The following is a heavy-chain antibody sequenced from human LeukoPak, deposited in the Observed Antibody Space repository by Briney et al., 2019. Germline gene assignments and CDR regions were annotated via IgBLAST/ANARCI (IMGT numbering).Heavy chain of an antibody. Sequence: PGGSLRLSCVVSGFTFSTYAMGWVRQAPGKGLEWVSDICGSVDNTYYAGSVKGRFTISRDNSKNTLYLQMNSLRVEDTALYYCAKHYAGSCFSGTDYWGQGTLVTVSS. J-gene: IGHJ4*02. CDR2: ICGSVDNT. V-gene: IGHV3-23*01. D-gene: IGHD2-15*01. CDR3: AKHYAGSCFSGTDY. CDR1: GFTFSTYA.